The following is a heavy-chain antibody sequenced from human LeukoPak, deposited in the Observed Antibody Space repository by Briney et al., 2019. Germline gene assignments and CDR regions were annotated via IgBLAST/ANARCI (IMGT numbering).Heavy chain of an antibody. J-gene: IGHJ6*03. Sequence: GGTLRLSCAASGFTFSSDWRRGVGQAPGRGGEWGANIKQDGREKEYVDAEKGRITIDRENAKNSVYLKRNRERGDDTAVYYCARDSLGGLYYYYIDFCRKGPTVTVSS. V-gene: IGHV3-7*03. CDR1: GFTFSSDW. CDR2: IKQDGREK. D-gene: IGHD6-25*01. CDR3: ARDSLGGLYYYYIDF.